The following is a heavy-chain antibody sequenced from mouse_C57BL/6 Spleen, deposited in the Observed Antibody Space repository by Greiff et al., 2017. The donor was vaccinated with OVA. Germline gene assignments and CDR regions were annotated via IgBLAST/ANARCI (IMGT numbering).Heavy chain of an antibody. CDR1: GFTFSDYG. J-gene: IGHJ1*03. CDR2: ISSGSSTI. V-gene: IGHV5-17*01. D-gene: IGHD2-1*01. Sequence: EVHLVESGGGLVKPGGSLSLSCAASGFTFSDYGMHWVRQAPEKGLEWVAYISSGSSTIYYADTVKGRFTISSDNAKNTLLLQMTSLRSEDTAMYYCARKNYGNYWYFDVWGTGTTVTGSS. CDR3: ARKNYGNYWYFDV.